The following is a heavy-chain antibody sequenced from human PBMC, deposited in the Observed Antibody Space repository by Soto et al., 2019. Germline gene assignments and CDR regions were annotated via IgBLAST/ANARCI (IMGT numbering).Heavy chain of an antibody. CDR1: GGSISSSSYY. D-gene: IGHD3-22*01. CDR2: IYYSGST. J-gene: IGHJ6*02. V-gene: IGHV4-39*01. CDR3: ARPDQAGDSSGYYYVNPRNYYYYYGMDV. Sequence: SETLSLTCTVSGGSISSSSYYWGWIRQPPGKGLEWIGSIYYSGSTYYNPSLKSRVTISVDTSKNQFSLKLSSVTAADTAVYYCARPDQAGDSSGYYYVNPRNYYYYYGMDVWGQGTTVTSP.